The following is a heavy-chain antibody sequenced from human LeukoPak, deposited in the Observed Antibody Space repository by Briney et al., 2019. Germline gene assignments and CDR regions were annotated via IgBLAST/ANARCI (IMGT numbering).Heavy chain of an antibody. Sequence: SETLSLTCTVSGGPISSGSYYWSWIRQPPGKGLEWIGRIYTSGSTNYNPSLKSRVTISVDTSKNQFSLKLSSVTAADTAVYYCARDDCSSTSCYNWLDPWGQGTLVTVSS. D-gene: IGHD2-2*01. V-gene: IGHV4-61*02. J-gene: IGHJ5*02. CDR1: GGPISSGSYY. CDR2: IYTSGST. CDR3: ARDDCSSTSCYNWLDP.